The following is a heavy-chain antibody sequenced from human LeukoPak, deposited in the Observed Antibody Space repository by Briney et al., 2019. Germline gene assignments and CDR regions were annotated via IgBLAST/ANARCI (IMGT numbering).Heavy chain of an antibody. CDR3: ARGNTKIRFLEWLLDHYFDY. D-gene: IGHD3-3*01. CDR1: GGSISSYY. V-gene: IGHV4-59*12. J-gene: IGHJ4*02. CDR2: IYYSGST. Sequence: PSETLSLTCTVSGGSISSYYWSWIRQPPGKGMEWIGHIYYSGSTNYNPSLKSRVTISVDTSKNQFSLKLSSVTAADTAVYYCARGNTKIRFLEWLLDHYFDYWGQGTLVTVSS.